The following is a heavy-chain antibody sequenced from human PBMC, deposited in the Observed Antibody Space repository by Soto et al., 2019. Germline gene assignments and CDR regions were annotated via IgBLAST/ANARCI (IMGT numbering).Heavy chain of an antibody. CDR1: GCSFTSYW. J-gene: IGHJ6*02. V-gene: IGHV5-10-1*01. D-gene: IGHD2-21*02. Sequence: GESLKISCKGSGCSFTSYWISWVRQMPGKGQEWMGRIDPSDSYTNYSPSFQGHVTISADKSTSTAYLQWSSLRASDTAVYYYASHNFFCGGDCTSIGMHVWGQGTTVTVSS. CDR3: ASHNFFCGGDCTSIGMHV. CDR2: IDPSDSYT.